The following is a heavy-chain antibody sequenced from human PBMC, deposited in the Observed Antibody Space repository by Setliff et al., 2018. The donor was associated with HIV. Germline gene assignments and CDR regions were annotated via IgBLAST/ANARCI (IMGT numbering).Heavy chain of an antibody. CDR2: FYTSGTT. J-gene: IGHJ6*02. D-gene: IGHD2-2*01. Sequence: SETLSLTCSVSGGSLSSGSHYCTWLRQAAGKGLECIGHFYTSGTTNYHPSLESRVTISVGTSKNMFSLKLSSVTAADAAVYYCGTAMYYYYGLDVWGQGIRVTVSS. V-gene: IGHV4-61*09. CDR3: GTAMYYYYGLDV. CDR1: GGSLSSGSHY.